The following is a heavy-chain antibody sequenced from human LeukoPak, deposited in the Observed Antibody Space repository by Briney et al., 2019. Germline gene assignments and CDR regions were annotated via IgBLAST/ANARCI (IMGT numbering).Heavy chain of an antibody. Sequence: GGSLRLSCAASGFTVSSNYMSWVRQAPGKGLEWVSVIYSGGSTYYADSVKGRFTIPRDNSKNTLYLQMNSLRAEDTAVYYCAREKGGSGSYYPRDYYYGMDVWGQGTTVTVSS. CDR2: IYSGGST. J-gene: IGHJ6*02. D-gene: IGHD1-26*01. CDR3: AREKGGSGSYYPRDYYYGMDV. V-gene: IGHV3-53*01. CDR1: GFTVSSNY.